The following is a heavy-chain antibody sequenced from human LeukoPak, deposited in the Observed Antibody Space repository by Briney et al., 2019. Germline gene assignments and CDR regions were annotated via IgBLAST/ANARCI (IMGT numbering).Heavy chain of an antibody. CDR1: GFTFSSYE. Sequence: PGGSLRLSCAASGFTFSSYEMNWVRQAPGKGLEWVSYISTSGSTIYYADSVKGRFTISRDNAKNSLSLHMDSLRAEDTAIYYCARVYRAFDYWGQGTLVTVSS. J-gene: IGHJ4*02. D-gene: IGHD2/OR15-2a*01. V-gene: IGHV3-48*03. CDR2: ISTSGSTI. CDR3: ARVYRAFDY.